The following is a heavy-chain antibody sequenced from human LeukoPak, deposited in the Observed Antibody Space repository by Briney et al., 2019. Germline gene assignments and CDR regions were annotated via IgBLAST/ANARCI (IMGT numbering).Heavy chain of an antibody. V-gene: IGHV4-61*05. J-gene: IGHJ6*03. CDR3: ARSPSYVYMDV. D-gene: IGHD3-16*01. CDR2: IYYSGST. CDR1: GGSISSSSYY. Sequence: SETLSLTCTVSGGSISSSSYYWGWIRQPPGKGLGWIGYIYYSGSTNYNPSLKSRVTISVDTSKNQFSLKLSSVTAADTAVYYCARSPSYVYMDVWGKGTTVTIYS.